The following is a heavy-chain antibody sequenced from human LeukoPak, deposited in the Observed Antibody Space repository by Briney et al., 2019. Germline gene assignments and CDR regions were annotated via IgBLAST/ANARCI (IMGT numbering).Heavy chain of an antibody. D-gene: IGHD3-22*01. Sequence: QSGGSLRRSCAASGFTFSTYWMHWVRQAPGKGLVWVSRINSDGGSTSYADSVKGRFAISRDNAKNTLYLQVNSLRAEDTAVYYCTRESRYYDSSGYYNNYHYYGMDVWGQGTTVTVSS. V-gene: IGHV3-74*01. CDR3: TRESRYYDSSGYYNNYHYYGMDV. CDR2: INSDGGST. J-gene: IGHJ6*02. CDR1: GFTFSTYW.